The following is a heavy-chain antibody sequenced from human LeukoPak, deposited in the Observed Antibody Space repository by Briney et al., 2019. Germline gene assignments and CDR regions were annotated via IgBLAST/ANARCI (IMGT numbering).Heavy chain of an antibody. CDR1: GYTFKGYY. J-gene: IGHJ6*02. V-gene: IGHV1-2*02. Sequence: ASVKVSCKASGYTFKGYYMQWVRQAPGQGLGWMGWINPNTGDTKYAQKFQGRVTMTRDASSSTAYKELRRLRSEHTAVYYCARDQRSVAASGYGMDVWGQGTTVIVSS. CDR2: INPNTGDT. D-gene: IGHD2-21*01. CDR3: ARDQRSVAASGYGMDV.